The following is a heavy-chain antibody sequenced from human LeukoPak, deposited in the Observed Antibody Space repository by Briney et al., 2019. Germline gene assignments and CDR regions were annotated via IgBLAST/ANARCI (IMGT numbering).Heavy chain of an antibody. D-gene: IGHD6-25*01. J-gene: IGHJ4*02. CDR3: AKDKAYSSGWQTLDY. V-gene: IGHV3-9*01. CDR2: ISWNSGSI. Sequence: GGSLRLSCAASGFTFDDYAMHWVRQAPGKGLEWVSGISWNSGSIGYADSVKGRFTISRDNAKNSLYLQMNSLRAEDTALYYCAKDKAYSSGWQTLDYWGQGTLVTVSS. CDR1: GFTFDDYA.